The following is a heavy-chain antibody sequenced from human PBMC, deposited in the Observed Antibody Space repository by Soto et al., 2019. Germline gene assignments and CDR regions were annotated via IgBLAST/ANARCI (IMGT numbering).Heavy chain of an antibody. J-gene: IGHJ6*02. D-gene: IGHD3-3*01. CDR3: ARDRRYYDFWSGYYWYYYYYGMDV. CDR2: IVVGSGNT. V-gene: IGHV1-58*01. Sequence: GASVKVSCKASGFTFTSSAVQWVRQARGQRLEWIGWIVVGSGNTNYAQKFQERVTITRDMSTSTAYMELSRLRSDDTAVYYCARDRRYYDFWSGYYWYYYYYGMDVWGQGTTVTVSS. CDR1: GFTFTSSA.